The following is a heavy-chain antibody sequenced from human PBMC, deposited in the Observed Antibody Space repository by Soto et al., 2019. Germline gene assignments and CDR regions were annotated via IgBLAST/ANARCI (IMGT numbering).Heavy chain of an antibody. Sequence: SETLSLTCTVSGGSISSGGYYWSWIRQHPGKGLEWIGYIYYSGSTYYNPSLKSRVTISVDTSKNQFSLKLSSVTAADTAVYYCARVTIFGVVIISYVMDVWGQRTTVTVSS. CDR3: ARVTIFGVVIISYVMDV. CDR1: GGSISSGGYY. J-gene: IGHJ6*02. D-gene: IGHD3-3*01. V-gene: IGHV4-31*03. CDR2: IYYSGST.